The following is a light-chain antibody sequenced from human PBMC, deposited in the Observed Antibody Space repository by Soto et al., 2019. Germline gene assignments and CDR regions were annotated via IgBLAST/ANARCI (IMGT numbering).Light chain of an antibody. CDR1: QSVDSY. CDR2: GAS. V-gene: IGKV3-11*01. CDR3: QQRSSWPIT. Sequence: EIVLTQAPASLSLSRVERAIVSCRASQSVDSYLVWYQQKPGQAPRLLIFGASNRATGIPARFSGSGSGTDFTLTINSLEPEDFAVYYCQQRSSWPITFGQGTRLEIK. J-gene: IGKJ5*01.